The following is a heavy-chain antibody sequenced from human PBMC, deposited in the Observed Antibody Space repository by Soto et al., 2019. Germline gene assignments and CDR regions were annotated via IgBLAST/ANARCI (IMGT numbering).Heavy chain of an antibody. D-gene: IGHD2-21*01. Sequence: GGSRRLSCAASGFTFSSYAMSWVRQAPGKGLEWVSAISGSGGSTYYADSVKGRFTISRDNSKNTLYLQMNSLRAEDTAVYYCANLNPNPHIVVVIAKGNDAFDIWGQGTMVTVSS. CDR1: GFTFSSYA. CDR3: ANLNPNPHIVVVIAKGNDAFDI. J-gene: IGHJ3*02. V-gene: IGHV3-23*01. CDR2: ISGSGGST.